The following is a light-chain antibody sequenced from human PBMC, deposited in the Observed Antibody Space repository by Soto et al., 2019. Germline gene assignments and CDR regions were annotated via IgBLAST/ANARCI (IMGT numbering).Light chain of an antibody. V-gene: IGKV3-15*01. CDR3: QQYNDWWT. CDR2: GAS. Sequence: EIGMTQSPATLALSPGERATLSCRASQSVSSNLTWYQHKPGQAPRLLIYGASTRATGVPARFSGSGSGTEFTLTISSLQSEDFAVYYCQQYNDWWTFGQRSKVDI. CDR1: QSVSSN. J-gene: IGKJ1*01.